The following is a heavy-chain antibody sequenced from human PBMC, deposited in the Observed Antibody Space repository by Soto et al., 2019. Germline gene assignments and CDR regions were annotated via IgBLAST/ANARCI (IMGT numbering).Heavy chain of an antibody. CDR2: FDPYDGNM. J-gene: IGHJ4*02. D-gene: IGHD4-17*01. CDR3: TTLHYDFFFDY. CDR1: GYTFTNYG. Sequence: ASVKVSCKASGYTFTNYGISWVRQAPGQGLEWMGGFDPYDGNMNYAQKLQGRVTMTEDTSTDTAYMELSSLRSEDTAVYYCTTLHYDFFFDYWGQGALVTVSS. V-gene: IGHV1-18*01.